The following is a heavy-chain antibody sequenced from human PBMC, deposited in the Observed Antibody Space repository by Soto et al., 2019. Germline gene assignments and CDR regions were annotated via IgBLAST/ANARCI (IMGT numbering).Heavy chain of an antibody. D-gene: IGHD4-17*01. Sequence: QEQLVESGGGVVQPGKSLSLSCDASRFAFSRYAMHWVRQAPGKGLEWLAVISYDGGYENYADSVKGRFTVSRANSKNTLWLQINSLRPEDTALYYCAKGTTVTPWRYLDLWGQGTLVTVSS. CDR3: AKGTTVTPWRYLDL. CDR1: RFAFSRYA. J-gene: IGHJ2*01. V-gene: IGHV3-30*18. CDR2: ISYDGGYE.